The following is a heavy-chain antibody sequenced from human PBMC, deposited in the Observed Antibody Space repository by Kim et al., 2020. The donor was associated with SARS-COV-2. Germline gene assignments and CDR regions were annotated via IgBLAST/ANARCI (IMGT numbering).Heavy chain of an antibody. CDR2: ISSSGSTI. J-gene: IGHJ4*02. D-gene: IGHD4-17*01. Sequence: GGSLRLSCAASGFTFSDYYMSWIRQAPGKGLEWVSYISSSGSTIYYADSVKGRFTISRDNAKNSLYLQMNSLRAEDTAVYYCARDMREAMGDYDYGGNWGQGTLVTVSS. V-gene: IGHV3-11*01. CDR1: GFTFSDYY. CDR3: ARDMREAMGDYDYGGN.